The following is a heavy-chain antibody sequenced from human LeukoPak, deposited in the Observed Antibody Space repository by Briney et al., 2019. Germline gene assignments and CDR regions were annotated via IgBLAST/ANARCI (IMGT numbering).Heavy chain of an antibody. V-gene: IGHV3-11*04. CDR3: ARDYYDSSGYFRFDY. Sequence: TGGSLRLSCAASGFTFSDYYMSWIRQAPGKGLEWVSYISSSGSTIYYADSVKGRFTISRDNAKNSLYLQMNSLRAEDTAVYYCARDYYDSSGYFRFDYWGQGTLVTVSS. J-gene: IGHJ4*02. CDR1: GFTFSDYY. CDR2: ISSSGSTI. D-gene: IGHD3-22*01.